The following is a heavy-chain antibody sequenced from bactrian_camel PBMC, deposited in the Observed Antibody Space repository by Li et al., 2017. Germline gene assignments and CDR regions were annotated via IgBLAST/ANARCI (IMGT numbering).Heavy chain of an antibody. CDR3: AAKNTGQCSTPSRYTF. J-gene: IGHJ4*01. D-gene: IGHD5*01. Sequence: HVQLVESGGGLVQPGGSLRLSCVASAHTDSPNCMAWFHHAPGKEREGVATIYTAFRSTFYANSVKGRFTVSLDKAKNTMFLQMNSLKPEDTAQYYCAAKNTGQCSTPSRYTFWGQGTQVTV. V-gene: IGHV3S54*01. CDR2: IYTAFRST. CDR1: AHTDSPNC.